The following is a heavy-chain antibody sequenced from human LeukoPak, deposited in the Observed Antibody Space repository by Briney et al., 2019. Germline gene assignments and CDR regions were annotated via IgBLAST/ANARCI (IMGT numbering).Heavy chain of an antibody. CDR3: ARGPYCGDDCYFDS. CDR2: IYSSGST. V-gene: IGHV4-4*07. Sequence: SETLSLTCTVSGGSISDNFWSWIRQPAGKGLEWIGRIYSSGSTLYNPSLKSRVTMSVDTSKNHFSLRLTSVTAADTAVYFRARGPYCGDDCYFDSWGRGTLFTVSS. CDR1: GGSISDNF. D-gene: IGHD2-21*01. J-gene: IGHJ4*02.